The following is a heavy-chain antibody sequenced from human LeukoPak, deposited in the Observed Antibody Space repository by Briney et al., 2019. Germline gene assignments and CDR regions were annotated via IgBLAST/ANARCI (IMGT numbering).Heavy chain of an antibody. Sequence: PSQTLSLTCTVSGASISSYYWNWIRQPPGKGLEWIGYIYYSGNTNYNPSLKSRVTMSVDTSKNQFSLKLSSVTAADTAVYYCARHPYGGYGYLDYWGQGTLVTVSS. J-gene: IGHJ4*02. CDR1: GASISSYY. D-gene: IGHD5-12*01. CDR2: IYYSGNT. V-gene: IGHV4-59*08. CDR3: ARHPYGGYGYLDY.